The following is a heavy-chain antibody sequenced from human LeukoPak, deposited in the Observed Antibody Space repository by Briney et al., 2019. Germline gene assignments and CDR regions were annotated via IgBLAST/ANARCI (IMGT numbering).Heavy chain of an antibody. Sequence: SETLSLTCTVSGGSISSYYWSWIRQPPGKGLEWIGYIYYSGSTNYNPSPKSRVTISVDTSKNQFSLKLSSVTAADTAVYYCAGQYYDILTGYTESWGQGTLVTVSS. D-gene: IGHD3-9*01. V-gene: IGHV4-59*01. J-gene: IGHJ4*02. CDR2: IYYSGST. CDR3: AGQYYDILTGYTES. CDR1: GGSISSYY.